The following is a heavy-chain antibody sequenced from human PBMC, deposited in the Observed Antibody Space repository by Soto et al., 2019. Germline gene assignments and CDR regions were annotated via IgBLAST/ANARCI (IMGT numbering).Heavy chain of an antibody. CDR2: IYYNGDT. V-gene: IGHV4-31*03. CDR3: ARSHRDNWGSPDYFDY. CDR1: GGSISSGGYY. J-gene: IGHJ4*02. Sequence: QVQLQESGPGLVKPSQTLSLTCTVSGGSISSGGYYWSWIRQHPGKGLASIGYIYYNGDTYYNPSLKSRVSISIDTSKNQFSLRLTSVTAADTAVYYCARSHRDNWGSPDYFDYWGQGTLVTVSS. D-gene: IGHD7-27*01.